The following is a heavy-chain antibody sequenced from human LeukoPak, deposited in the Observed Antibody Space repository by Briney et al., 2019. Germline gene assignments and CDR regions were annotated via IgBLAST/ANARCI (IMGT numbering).Heavy chain of an antibody. Sequence: GRSLRLSCAASGFTFSSYGMHWVRQAPGKGLEWVAVIWYDGSNKYYADSVKGRFTISRDNSKNTLYLQMNSLRAEDTAVYYCARERLWAFDHYYGMDVWGQGTTVTVSS. J-gene: IGHJ6*02. CDR2: IWYDGSNK. CDR1: GFTFSSYG. D-gene: IGHD4/OR15-4a*01. CDR3: ARERLWAFDHYYGMDV. V-gene: IGHV3-33*01.